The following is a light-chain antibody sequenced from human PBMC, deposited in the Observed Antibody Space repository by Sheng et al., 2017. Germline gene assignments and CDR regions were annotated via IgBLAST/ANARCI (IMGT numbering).Light chain of an antibody. V-gene: IGKV3-15*01. CDR2: GAS. CDR1: QSVSSN. J-gene: IGKJ4*01. CDR3: QHYNSWPLT. Sequence: EIEMTQSPATLPVSPGERATLSCRASQSVSSNLAWYRQKPGQPPSLLIYGASSRATGVPARFIGSGSGTEFTLTISSLQSEDFAVYYCQHYNSWPLTFGGGTKVDIK.